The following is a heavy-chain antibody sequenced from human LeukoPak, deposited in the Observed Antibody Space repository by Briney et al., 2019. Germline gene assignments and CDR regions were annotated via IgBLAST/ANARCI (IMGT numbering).Heavy chain of an antibody. CDR1: GGSFSSPTYY. CDR3: ARGTLGTAGRYFDY. CDR2: TYYSGNT. Sequence: SETLSLTCTVSGGSFSSPTYYWTWFRQHPGTGLEWIGFTYYSGNTHYNPSLKSRLAISVDTSKNQFSLNLTSVTAADTAVYFCARGTLGTAGRYFDYWGQGVLVTVSS. D-gene: IGHD1-7*01. J-gene: IGHJ4*02. V-gene: IGHV4-31*03.